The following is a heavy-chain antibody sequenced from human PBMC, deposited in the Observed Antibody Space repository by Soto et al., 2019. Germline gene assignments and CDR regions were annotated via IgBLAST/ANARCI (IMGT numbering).Heavy chain of an antibody. CDR2: ISGGGGST. Sequence: GESLKISCAASVFTFSSYAMSWFRQAPGKGLEWVSAISGGGGSTYYADSVKGRFTISRDNSKNTLYRQMNSLRAEDTAVYYCAKDSQKLVFGNKPTYYFEYWGQGTLVTLSS. D-gene: IGHD6-13*01. V-gene: IGHV3-23*01. J-gene: IGHJ4*02. CDR3: AKDSQKLVFGNKPTYYFEY. CDR1: VFTFSSYA.